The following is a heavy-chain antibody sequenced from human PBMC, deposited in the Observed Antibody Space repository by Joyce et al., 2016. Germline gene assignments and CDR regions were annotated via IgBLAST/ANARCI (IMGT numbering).Heavy chain of an antibody. CDR3: DRQGADYGRSGMVDS. CDR1: GDSITRGEYY. V-gene: IGHV4-30-4*01. Sequence: QVQLQESGPGLVRPSQTLSLTCSVSGDSITRGEYYWTWIRQPPGKGREWIGYIYYSGIIHHNPYLKSRHTLTVDIYKNQFALQLTSVTAEDTANYYCDRQGADYGRSGMVDSWGQGILVTVSS. J-gene: IGHJ4*02. CDR2: IYYSGII. D-gene: IGHD3-22*01.